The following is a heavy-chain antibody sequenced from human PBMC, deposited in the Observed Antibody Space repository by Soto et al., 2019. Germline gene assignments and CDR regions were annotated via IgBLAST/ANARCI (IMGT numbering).Heavy chain of an antibody. CDR3: AKVIGYDTSGYAEN. V-gene: IGHV3-23*01. CDR1: GFTFSSYA. D-gene: IGHD3-22*01. CDR2: ISGSGGST. J-gene: IGHJ4*02. Sequence: GGSLRLSCAASGFTFSSYAMSWVRQAPRKGLEWVSAISGSGGSTDYADSVKGRFTISRDNSKNTLYLQMNSLRAEDTAVYYCAKVIGYDTSGYAENWGQGTQVT.